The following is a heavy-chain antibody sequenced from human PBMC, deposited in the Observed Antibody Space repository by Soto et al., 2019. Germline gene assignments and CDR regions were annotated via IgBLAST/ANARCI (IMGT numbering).Heavy chain of an antibody. D-gene: IGHD2-15*01. J-gene: IGHJ6*02. Sequence: AASVTVSCKASGYTFTSYGISWVRQAPGQGLEWMGWISAYNGNTNYAQKLQGRVTMTTDTSTSTAYMELRSLRSDDTAVYYCARDVSCSGGSCYSFSWNYYYYGMDVWGQGTTVTVSS. CDR1: GYTFTSYG. V-gene: IGHV1-18*01. CDR2: ISAYNGNT. CDR3: ARDVSCSGGSCYSFSWNYYYYGMDV.